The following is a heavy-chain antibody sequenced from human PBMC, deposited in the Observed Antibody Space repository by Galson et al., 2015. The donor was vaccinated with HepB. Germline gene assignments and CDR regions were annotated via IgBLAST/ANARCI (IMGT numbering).Heavy chain of an antibody. V-gene: IGHV3-30*03. Sequence: SLRLSCAASGFTFRHYDLHWVRQAPGKGLEWVAHISYDGGTRRYPDSVKGQFTVSRDNAKNILYLQMYSLRPEDTALYYCARGGSGTKFDSWGLGTLVTVSS. J-gene: IGHJ4*02. CDR2: ISYDGGTR. CDR3: ARGGSGTKFDS. CDR1: GFTFRHYD. D-gene: IGHD3-16*01.